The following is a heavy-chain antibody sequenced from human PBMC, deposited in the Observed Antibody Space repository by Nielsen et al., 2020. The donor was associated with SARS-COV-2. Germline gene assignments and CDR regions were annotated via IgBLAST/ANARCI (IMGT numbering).Heavy chain of an antibody. CDR1: GGSISSGGSS. CDR3: ARGAGWFDP. CDR2: RHYNGNT. D-gene: IGHD6-19*01. V-gene: IGHV4-31*03. Sequence: SETLSLTCTVSGGSISSGGSSWSWLRQHPGKGLEWIASRHYNGNTYYNPSLHRPMISVDTSKNEFSLRLTSVTAADTALYYCARGAGWFDPWGQGTRVTVSS. J-gene: IGHJ5*02.